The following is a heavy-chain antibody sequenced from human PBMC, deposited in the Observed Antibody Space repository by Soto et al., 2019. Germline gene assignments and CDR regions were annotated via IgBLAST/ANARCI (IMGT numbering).Heavy chain of an antibody. Sequence: QVQLVQSGAEVKKPGASVKVSCKASGYTFTSYGISWVRQAPGQGLEWMGWISAYNGNTNYAQKLQGRVTMTTDTXXSTAYMGLRSLGSDVTAVYYCERGNWGEDYYGMDVWGQGTTVTVSS. V-gene: IGHV1-18*01. D-gene: IGHD7-27*01. CDR3: ERGNWGEDYYGMDV. J-gene: IGHJ6*02. CDR2: ISAYNGNT. CDR1: GYTFTSYG.